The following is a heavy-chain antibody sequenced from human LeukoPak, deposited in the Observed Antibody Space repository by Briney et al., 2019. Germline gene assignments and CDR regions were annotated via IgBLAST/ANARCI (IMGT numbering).Heavy chain of an antibody. Sequence: GGSLRLSCAASGFTFSSYGMHWVRQAPGKGLEWVANIKQDGSEKYYVDSVKGRFTISRDNAKNSLFLQMNSLRPEDTAVYYCARGPAITMIRGLNWFDSWGQGTLVTVSS. CDR2: IKQDGSEK. D-gene: IGHD3-10*01. V-gene: IGHV3-7*02. J-gene: IGHJ5*01. CDR1: GFTFSSYG. CDR3: ARGPAITMIRGLNWFDS.